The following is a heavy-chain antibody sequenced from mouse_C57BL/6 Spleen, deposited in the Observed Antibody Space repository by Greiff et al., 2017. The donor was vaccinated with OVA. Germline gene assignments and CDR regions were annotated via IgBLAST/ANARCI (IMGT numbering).Heavy chain of an antibody. J-gene: IGHJ2*01. V-gene: IGHV1-55*01. CDR1: GYTFTSYW. Sequence: QVHVKQPGAELVKPGASVKMSCKASGYTFTSYWITWVKQRPGQGLEWIGDIYPGSGSTNYNEKFKSKATLTVDTSSSTAYMQLSSLTSEDSAVYYCARSGELRLFDYWGQGTTLTVSS. CDR3: ARSGELRLFDY. CDR2: IYPGSGST. D-gene: IGHD3-2*02.